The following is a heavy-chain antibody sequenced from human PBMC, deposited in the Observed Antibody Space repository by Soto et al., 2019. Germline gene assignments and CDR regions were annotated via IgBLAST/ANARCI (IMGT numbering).Heavy chain of an antibody. CDR1: GFTFSSYA. CDR2: ISGSGGST. Sequence: SGGSLRLSCAASGFTFSSYAMSWVRQAPGKGLEWVSAISGSGGSTYYADSVKGRFTISRDNSKNTLYLQMNSLRAEDTAVYYWAKEIGPGAGCSGGSCYLTEFDYWGQGTLVTVSS. V-gene: IGHV3-23*01. J-gene: IGHJ4*02. CDR3: AKEIGPGAGCSGGSCYLTEFDY. D-gene: IGHD2-15*01.